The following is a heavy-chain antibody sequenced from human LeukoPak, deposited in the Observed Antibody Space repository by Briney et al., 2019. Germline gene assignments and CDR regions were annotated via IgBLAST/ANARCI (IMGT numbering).Heavy chain of an antibody. CDR3: AKDLGVVVAAAGFDY. CDR1: GFPFNSYA. V-gene: IGHV3-23*01. J-gene: IGHJ4*02. Sequence: GGPLRLSCAASGFPFNSYAVSWVRQAPGKGLEGVSVLSGSSGSTYYADSVKGRFTISIDNSKNTLYLQMNSLRAEDTAVYYCAKDLGVVVAAAGFDYWGQGTLVTVSS. CDR2: LSGSSGST. D-gene: IGHD2-15*01.